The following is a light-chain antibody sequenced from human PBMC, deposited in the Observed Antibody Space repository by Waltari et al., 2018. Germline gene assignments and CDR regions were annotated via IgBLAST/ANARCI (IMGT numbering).Light chain of an antibody. CDR1: QSVSTN. CDR3: HQYDKWPPRYT. J-gene: IGKJ2*01. Sequence: VVLTQSPATLSVSPGDRATLSCRASQSVSTNLAWYQQKPGQAPRLLIFAASTRATGVPVRFSGSGSWTEFTLSISSLQSEDFAVYYCHQYDKWPPRYTFGPGTRLDIK. CDR2: AAS. V-gene: IGKV3-15*01.